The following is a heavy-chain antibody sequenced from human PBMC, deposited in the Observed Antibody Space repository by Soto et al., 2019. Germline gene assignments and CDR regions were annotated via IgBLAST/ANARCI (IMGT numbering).Heavy chain of an antibody. Sequence: SVKFSCKASGGTFSSYAISWVRQAPGQGLEWMGGIIPIFGTANYAQKFQGRVTITADESTSTAYMELSSLRSEDTAVYYCARGVVPAALQKNWFDPWGQGTLVTVSS. CDR2: IIPIFGTA. J-gene: IGHJ5*02. CDR3: ARGVVPAALQKNWFDP. CDR1: GGTFSSYA. V-gene: IGHV1-69*13. D-gene: IGHD2-2*02.